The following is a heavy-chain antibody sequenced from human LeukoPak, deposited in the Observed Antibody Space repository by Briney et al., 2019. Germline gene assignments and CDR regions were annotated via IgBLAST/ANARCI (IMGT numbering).Heavy chain of an antibody. CDR2: IYYSGST. Sequence: SETLSLTCTVSGGSISSYYWSWIRQPPGKGLEWIGYIYYSGSTNYNPSLKSRVTISVDTSKNQFSLKLSSVTAADTAMYYCARAHCSSTSCPFDYWGQGTLVTVSS. D-gene: IGHD2-2*01. J-gene: IGHJ4*02. V-gene: IGHV4-59*01. CDR1: GGSISSYY. CDR3: ARAHCSSTSCPFDY.